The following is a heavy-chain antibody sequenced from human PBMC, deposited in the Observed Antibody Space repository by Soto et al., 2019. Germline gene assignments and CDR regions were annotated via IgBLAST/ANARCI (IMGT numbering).Heavy chain of an antibody. CDR3: ARGLTPGAFDY. CDR1: GGSFSGYY. CDR2: INHSGST. J-gene: IGHJ4*02. V-gene: IGHV4-34*01. Sequence: SETLSLTCAVYGGSFSGYYWSWIRQPPGKGLEWIGEINHSGSTNYNPSLKSRVTISVDTSKNQFSLKLSSVTAADTAVYYCARGLTPGAFDYWGQGTLVTVS. D-gene: IGHD2-15*01.